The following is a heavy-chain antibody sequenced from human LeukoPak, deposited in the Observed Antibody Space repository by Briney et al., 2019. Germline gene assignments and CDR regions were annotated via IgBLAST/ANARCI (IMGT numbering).Heavy chain of an antibody. J-gene: IGHJ6*03. D-gene: IGHD3-10*01. Sequence: PGGPLRLSCAASEFTFSSYEMNWVRQAPGKGLEWVAFIRYNGNNQYYADSVKGRFTISRDNSKNTLYLQMNSLKGDDTAVYYCAKDSAFYYIDVWGKGTTVIISS. CDR1: EFTFSSYE. CDR2: IRYNGNNQ. CDR3: AKDSAFYYIDV. V-gene: IGHV3-30*02.